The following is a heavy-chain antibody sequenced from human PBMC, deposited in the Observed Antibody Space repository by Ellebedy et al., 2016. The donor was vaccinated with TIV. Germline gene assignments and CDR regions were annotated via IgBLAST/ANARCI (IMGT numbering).Heavy chain of an antibody. CDR1: GFSVSDNY. CDR2: IYSAGSGGST. Sequence: PGGSLRLSCAASGFSVSDNYMSWVRQAPGKGLEWVSIIYSAGSGGSTYYADSVKGRFTISRDNSKNTLYLQMNSLRAEDTAVYYCAKDLVDFGGEVDYWGQGTLVTVSS. CDR3: AKDLVDFGGEVDY. V-gene: IGHV3-53*01. J-gene: IGHJ4*02. D-gene: IGHD3-16*01.